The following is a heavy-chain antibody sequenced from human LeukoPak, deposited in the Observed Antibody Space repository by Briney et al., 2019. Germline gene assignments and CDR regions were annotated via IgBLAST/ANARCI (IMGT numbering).Heavy chain of an antibody. CDR1: GGSISSYH. CDR3: ARDDYDRFSGGFAP. V-gene: IGHV4-59*01. CDR2: IYYCGSL. D-gene: IGHD3-16*01. Sequence: PRETLSLTCTRHGGSISSYHGGSGRQPPGKVLGLSGYIYYCGSLNNNPSLKSRVTITDVTYKSQYCVKLSSVTEAAPGVYCWARDDYDRFSGGFAPCGQGALVTVS. J-gene: IGHJ5*02.